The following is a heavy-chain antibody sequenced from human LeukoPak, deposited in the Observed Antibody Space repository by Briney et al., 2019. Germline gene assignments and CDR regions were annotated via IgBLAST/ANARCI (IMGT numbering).Heavy chain of an antibody. CDR3: ARPYSSSWKGAFDI. CDR1: GFSLSTSGVG. CDR2: IYWDDDK. D-gene: IGHD6-13*01. J-gene: IGHJ3*02. Sequence: SGPTQVNPTQTLTLTCTFSGFSLSTSGVGVGWIRQPPGKALEWLALIYWDDDKLYTPSLKSRLTVTKDTSKNQVVLTMTNMDPVDTATYYCARPYSSSWKGAFDIWGQGTMVTVSS. V-gene: IGHV2-5*02.